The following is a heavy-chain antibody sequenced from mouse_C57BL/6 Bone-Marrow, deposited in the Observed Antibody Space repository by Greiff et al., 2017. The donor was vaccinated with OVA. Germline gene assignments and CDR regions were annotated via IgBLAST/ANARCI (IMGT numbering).Heavy chain of an antibody. CDR3: ARGLLSFAD. V-gene: IGHV5-17*01. D-gene: IGHD2-1*01. CDR2: ISRGSSTN. Sequence: EVQLVESGGGLVKPGGSLKLSCAASGFTFSDYGMHWVRQAPEKGLEWVAYISRGSSTNYYADTVKGRFTISRDNAKNTLFLQRTSLRSEDTAMYYGARGLLSFADWDQGTLVTVSA. CDR1: GFTFSDYG. J-gene: IGHJ3*01.